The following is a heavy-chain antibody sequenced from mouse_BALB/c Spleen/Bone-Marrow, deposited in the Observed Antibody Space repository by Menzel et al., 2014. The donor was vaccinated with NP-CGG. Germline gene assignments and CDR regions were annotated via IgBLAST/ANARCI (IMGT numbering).Heavy chain of an antibody. CDR3: ARGGISVDY. V-gene: IGHV1-80*01. Sequence: QVQLKDSGAELVRPGSSVKISCESSGYVFSTYWINWVKQRPGQGLEWIGQIYPGDGDTDYNGKFKDKATLTADKSSNTAYMQLSSLTSEDSAVYFCARGGISVDYWGQGTTLTVSS. CDR1: GYVFSTYW. J-gene: IGHJ2*01. CDR2: IYPGDGDT.